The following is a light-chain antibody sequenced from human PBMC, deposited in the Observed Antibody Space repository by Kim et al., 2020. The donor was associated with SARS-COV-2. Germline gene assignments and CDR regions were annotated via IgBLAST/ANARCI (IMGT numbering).Light chain of an antibody. CDR1: SSDVGGYNY. CDR3: SSSAIRSGLYV. J-gene: IGLJ1*01. V-gene: IGLV2-14*03. CDR2: DVS. Sequence: QSALTQPASVSGSPGQSITISCTGTSSDVGGYNYVSWYPQHPGIAPKLLIYDVSERPSWGSDRFSGSKSGNTASLTISGLQAEDDDDYYCSSSAIRSGLYVFGTGTKVTVL.